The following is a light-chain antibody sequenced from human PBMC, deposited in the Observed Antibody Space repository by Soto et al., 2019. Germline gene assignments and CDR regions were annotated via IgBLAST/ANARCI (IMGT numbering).Light chain of an antibody. V-gene: IGKV3-15*01. J-gene: IGKJ4*01. Sequence: EIVMTQSPATLSVSPGERAALSCRASQTVYNNLAWYQQKPGQAPRLLIYGASARATGIPARFSGSGSGTEFTITVSSLQSEDFAVYYCQQYSIWPLTFGGGTKVEIK. CDR1: QTVYNN. CDR2: GAS. CDR3: QQYSIWPLT.